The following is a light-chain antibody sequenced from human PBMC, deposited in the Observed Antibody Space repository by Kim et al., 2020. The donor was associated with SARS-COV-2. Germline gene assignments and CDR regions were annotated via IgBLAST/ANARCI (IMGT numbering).Light chain of an antibody. Sequence: SESVGDRVIITCRASQSINYWLAWYQQKPGKAPKLLIYDASNLENGVPSRFSGSGSGTEFTLTISSLQPDDFATYYCQQSNSYPYTFGQGTKLEI. J-gene: IGKJ2*01. CDR2: DAS. V-gene: IGKV1-5*01. CDR3: QQSNSYPYT. CDR1: QSINYW.